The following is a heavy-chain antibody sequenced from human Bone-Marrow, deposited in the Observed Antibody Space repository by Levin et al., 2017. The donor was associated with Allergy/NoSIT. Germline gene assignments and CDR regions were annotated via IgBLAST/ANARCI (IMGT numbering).Heavy chain of an antibody. D-gene: IGHD3-9*01. V-gene: IGHV1-2*06. CDR3: AKKSLSFTGYFEP. CDR1: GYAFSAFF. J-gene: IGHJ5*02. CDR2: INPNTGVT. Sequence: GASVKVSCRASGYAFSAFFIHWVRQAPGQGLEWMGRINPNTGVTRYAQKFQDRVTLTRDTSMNTVYMELNRLRSDDTAIYYCAKKSLSFTGYFEPWGQGTLVTVSS.